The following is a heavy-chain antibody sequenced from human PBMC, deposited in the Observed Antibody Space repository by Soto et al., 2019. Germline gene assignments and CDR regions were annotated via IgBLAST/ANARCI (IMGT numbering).Heavy chain of an antibody. V-gene: IGHV3-21*01. CDR2: ISSSSSYI. CDR1: GFTFSSYS. J-gene: IGHJ6*02. CDR3: AREWPAANIVVVPAANPPLGMDV. D-gene: IGHD2-2*01. Sequence: EVQLVESGGGLVKPGGSLRLSCAASGFTFSSYSMNWVRQAPGKGLEWVSSISSSSSYIYYADSVKGRFTISRDNAKNSLYLQMNSLRAEDTAVYYSAREWPAANIVVVPAANPPLGMDVWGQGTTVTVSS.